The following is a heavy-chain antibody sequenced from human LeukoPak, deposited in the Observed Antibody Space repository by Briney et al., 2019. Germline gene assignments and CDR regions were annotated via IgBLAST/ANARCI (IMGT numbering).Heavy chain of an antibody. J-gene: IGHJ6*02. V-gene: IGHV5-51*01. Sequence: GEALQISCNGSGYFFTNYWFGWVRQMPGKGLKWMGIIYPGDSDTSFSPSFQGQVTISAAKSINTAYLQWSSMKASDTAMYYCARHSRPASGSYYYGMDVWGQGTTVTVSS. CDR3: ARHSRPASGSYYYGMDV. CDR2: IYPGDSDT. D-gene: IGHD3-10*01. CDR1: GYFFTNYW.